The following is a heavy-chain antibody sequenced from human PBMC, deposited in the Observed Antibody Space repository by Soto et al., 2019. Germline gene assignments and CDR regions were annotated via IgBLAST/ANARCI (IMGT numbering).Heavy chain of an antibody. D-gene: IGHD3-9*01. CDR1: GGSINSGTFY. J-gene: IGHJ4*02. Sequence: PSDTLSLTCTVSGGSINSGTFYWTLIRQPPGKGLEWIGYIYKTGTTYFHPSLRSRVTMSLDTSKNQFSLNLPSVTAADTAVYYCARDDFTGLHFWGQGSLVTVSS. CDR2: IYKTGTT. CDR3: ARDDFTGLHF. V-gene: IGHV4-31*03.